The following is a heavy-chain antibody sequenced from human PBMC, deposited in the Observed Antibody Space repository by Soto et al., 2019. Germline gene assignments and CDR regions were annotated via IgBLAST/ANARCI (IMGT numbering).Heavy chain of an antibody. CDR3: ARDLTYCTNGVCYPYYFDY. CDR1: GGSISSYY. J-gene: IGHJ4*02. V-gene: IGHV4-59*01. D-gene: IGHD2-8*01. Sequence: SETLSLTCTVSGGSISSYYWSWIRQPPGKGLEWIGYIYYSGSTNYNPSLKSRVTISVDTSKNQFSLKLSSVTAADTAVYYCARDLTYCTNGVCYPYYFDYGGEGTRVTVSS. CDR2: IYYSGST.